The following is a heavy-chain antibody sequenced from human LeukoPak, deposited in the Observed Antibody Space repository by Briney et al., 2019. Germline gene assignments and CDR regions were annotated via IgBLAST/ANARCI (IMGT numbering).Heavy chain of an antibody. CDR2: ISSSGGST. CDR1: GFTFSSYA. CDR3: ARDDRYYYDSSGYYTFDY. D-gene: IGHD3-22*01. V-gene: IGHV3-23*01. J-gene: IGHJ4*02. Sequence: GGSLRLSCAASGFTFSSYAMSWVRQAPGKGLEWVSAISSSGGSTSYADSVKGRFTISRDNSKNTLYLQMNSLRPEDTAVYYCARDDRYYYDSSGYYTFDYWGQGALVTVSS.